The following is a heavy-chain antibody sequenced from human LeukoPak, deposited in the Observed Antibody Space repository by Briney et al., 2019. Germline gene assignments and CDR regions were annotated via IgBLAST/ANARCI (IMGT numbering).Heavy chain of an antibody. J-gene: IGHJ3*02. CDR1: GYTFTSYG. D-gene: IGHD3-3*01. CDR2: ISAYNGNT. CDR3: ARAERFLGWYEDAFDI. Sequence: ASVKVSCKASGYTFTSYGISWVRQAPGQGLEWMGWISAYNGNTKYAQKLQGRVTMTTGPSTSTAYMELRSLRSDDTALYYCARAERFLGWYEDAFDIWGQGTMVTVSS. V-gene: IGHV1-18*01.